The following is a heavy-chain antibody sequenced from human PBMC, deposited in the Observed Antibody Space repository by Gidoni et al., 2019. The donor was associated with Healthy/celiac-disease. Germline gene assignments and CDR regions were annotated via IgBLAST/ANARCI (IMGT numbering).Heavy chain of an antibody. CDR3: AGEKQYSSARGGEYYFDY. CDR1: GGTFSSYA. V-gene: IGHV1-69*01. CDR2: IIPIFGTA. J-gene: IGHJ4*02. Sequence: VSCKASGGTFSSYAISWVRQAPGQGLEWMGGIIPIFGTANYAQKFQGRVTITADESTSTAYMELSSLRSEDTAVYYCAGEKQYSSARGGEYYFDYWGQGTLVTVSS. D-gene: IGHD6-25*01.